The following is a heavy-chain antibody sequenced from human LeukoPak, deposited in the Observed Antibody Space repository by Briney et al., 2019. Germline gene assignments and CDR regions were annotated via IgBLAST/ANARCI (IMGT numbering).Heavy chain of an antibody. Sequence: GGSLRLSCAASGFTFSSYAMSWVRQAPGKGLEWVSAISGSGGSTYYADSVKGRFTISRDNSNNTLYLQMHSLRAEDTAVYYCAKGRGYSYDTYFDYWGQGTLVTVSS. V-gene: IGHV3-23*01. J-gene: IGHJ4*02. D-gene: IGHD5-18*01. CDR1: GFTFSSYA. CDR3: AKGRGYSYDTYFDY. CDR2: ISGSGGST.